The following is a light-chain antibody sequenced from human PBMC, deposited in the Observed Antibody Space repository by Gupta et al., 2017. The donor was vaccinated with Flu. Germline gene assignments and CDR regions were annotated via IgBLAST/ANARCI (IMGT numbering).Light chain of an antibody. V-gene: IGLV3-25*03. Sequence: SYELTPPPSVSVSPGQTARITCSGDALPNQFAYWYQQKPGQAPVLVVRKDSERPSGISDRFSGSTSGTTVTLTISGVQAEDEADYYCQSADSTETDVVFGGGTKLTVL. CDR2: KDS. CDR3: QSADSTETDVV. J-gene: IGLJ2*01. CDR1: ALPNQF.